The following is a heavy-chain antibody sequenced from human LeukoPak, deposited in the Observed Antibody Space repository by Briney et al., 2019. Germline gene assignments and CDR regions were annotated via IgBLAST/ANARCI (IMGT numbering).Heavy chain of an antibody. CDR1: GFTFSSYE. CDR2: ISISGSTI. CDR3: ARDGVSYYYDSSGGYYFDY. Sequence: PGGSLRLSCAASGFTFSSYEMNWVRQAPGKGLEWVSYISISGSTIYYADSVKGRFTISRDNAKNSLYLQMNSVRAEDTAVYYCARDGVSYYYDSSGGYYFDYWGQGTLVTVSS. J-gene: IGHJ4*02. D-gene: IGHD3-22*01. V-gene: IGHV3-48*03.